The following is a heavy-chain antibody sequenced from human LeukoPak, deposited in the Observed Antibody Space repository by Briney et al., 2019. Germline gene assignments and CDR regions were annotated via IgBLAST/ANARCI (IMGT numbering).Heavy chain of an antibody. Sequence: GESLKISCKGSGYSFTSYWIGWVRQMPGKGLEWMGIIYPGDSDTRYSPSFQGQVTISADKSISTAYLQWSSLKASDTAMYYCARLIGYCSSTSCPTYYYYYMDVWGKGTTVTVSS. V-gene: IGHV5-51*01. CDR1: GYSFTSYW. D-gene: IGHD2-2*01. CDR2: IYPGDSDT. CDR3: ARLIGYCSSTSCPTYYYYYMDV. J-gene: IGHJ6*03.